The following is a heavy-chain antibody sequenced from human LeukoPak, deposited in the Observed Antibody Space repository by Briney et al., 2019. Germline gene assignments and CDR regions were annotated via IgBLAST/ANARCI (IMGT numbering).Heavy chain of an antibody. Sequence: SETLSLACSVPGDSFSDYYWTWIRRPPGGRLEWIGHIYYRGSTKYNPSLKNRVTISVDTSKNQVFLTLTSVSAADTAVYYCARAMRWTSGPVELGWFDRWGQGTLVTVSS. J-gene: IGHJ5*02. D-gene: IGHD1-1*01. CDR2: IYYRGST. CDR1: GDSFSDYY. CDR3: ARAMRWTSGPVELGWFDR. V-gene: IGHV4-59*01.